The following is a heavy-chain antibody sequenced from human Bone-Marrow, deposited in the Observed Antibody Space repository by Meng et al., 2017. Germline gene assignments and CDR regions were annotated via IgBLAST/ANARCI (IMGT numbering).Heavy chain of an antibody. D-gene: IGHD6-19*01. CDR3: AIEYSSGIDY. CDR2: INHSGST. Sequence: QVQARQWGAGLLKPSETLSLTCVVSGGSFSDYYWSWIRQPPGKGLEWIGEINHSGSTNYNPSLESRVTISVDTSKNQFSLKLSSVTAADTAVYYCAIEYSSGIDYWGQGTLVTVSS. V-gene: IGHV4-34*01. J-gene: IGHJ4*02. CDR1: GGSFSDYY.